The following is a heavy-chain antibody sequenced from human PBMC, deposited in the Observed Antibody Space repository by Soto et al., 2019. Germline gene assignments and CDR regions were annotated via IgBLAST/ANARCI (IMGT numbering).Heavy chain of an antibody. J-gene: IGHJ6*02. V-gene: IGHV3-23*01. Sequence: GGSLRLSCAASGFTFSSYAMSWVRQAPGKGLEWVSAISGSGGSTYYADSVKGRFTISRDNSKNTLYLQMNSLRAADTAVYYCAKAVNTMVREPMGGMDVWGQGTTVTVS. CDR2: ISGSGGST. D-gene: IGHD3-10*01. CDR3: AKAVNTMVREPMGGMDV. CDR1: GFTFSSYA.